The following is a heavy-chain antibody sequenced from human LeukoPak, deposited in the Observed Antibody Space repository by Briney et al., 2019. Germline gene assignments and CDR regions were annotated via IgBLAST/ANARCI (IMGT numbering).Heavy chain of an antibody. Sequence: SQTLSLTCAISGDSVSSNSAGWNWIRQSPSRGLEWLGRTYYRSKWYSDYAVSVKSRITINPDTSKNQFFLQLNSVTPEDTAVYYCTRDSGNWGAYYYYYGMGVWGQGTTVTVSS. CDR3: TRDSGNWGAYYYYYGMGV. J-gene: IGHJ6*02. D-gene: IGHD7-27*01. CDR2: TYYRSKWYS. CDR1: GDSVSSNSAG. V-gene: IGHV6-1*01.